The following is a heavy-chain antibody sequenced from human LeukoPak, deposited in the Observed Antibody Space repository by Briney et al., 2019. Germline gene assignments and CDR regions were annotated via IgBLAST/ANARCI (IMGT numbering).Heavy chain of an antibody. D-gene: IGHD3-9*01. J-gene: IGHJ3*02. CDR1: GDSIRNYY. CDR2: IYYSGST. V-gene: IGHV4-59*01. CDR3: ARAPRIVTGYYGSARSDAFDI. Sequence: SETLSLTCTVSGDSIRNYYWNWIRQSPGKGLEWIGYIYYSGSTNYNPSLKSRVTMSVDTSKNQFSLKLSSVTAADAAVYYCARAPRIVTGYYGSARSDAFDIWGQGTKVTVSS.